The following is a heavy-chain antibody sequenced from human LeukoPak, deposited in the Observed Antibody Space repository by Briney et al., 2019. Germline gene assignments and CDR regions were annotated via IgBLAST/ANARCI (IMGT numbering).Heavy chain of an antibody. Sequence: PSETLSLTCTVSGGSISSGGYYRSWIRQPPGKGLEWIGYIYHSGSTYYNPSLKSRVIISVDTSKNQFSLKLSSVTAADTAVYYCARGNNSGAGVDYWGQGTLVTVSS. CDR2: IYHSGST. D-gene: IGHD3-22*01. CDR1: GGSISSGGYY. CDR3: ARGNNSGAGVDY. V-gene: IGHV4-30-2*01. J-gene: IGHJ4*02.